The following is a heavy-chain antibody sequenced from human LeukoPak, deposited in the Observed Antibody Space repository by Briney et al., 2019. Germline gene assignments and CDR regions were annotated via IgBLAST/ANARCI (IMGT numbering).Heavy chain of an antibody. CDR2: MCGSGDNT. J-gene: IGHJ6*01. Sequence: GGSLTLSCAASGFTFSGFAMSSVRRTPGKGLEGVSGMCGSGDNTRYEDSVKGRCTISSDNSKNTLYLEMNSLSAEDTAIYYCAKMKGPPLPKYYRDVWGQGTTVTVSS. D-gene: IGHD4-11*01. CDR3: AKMKGPPLPKYYRDV. V-gene: IGHV3-23*01. CDR1: GFTFSGFA.